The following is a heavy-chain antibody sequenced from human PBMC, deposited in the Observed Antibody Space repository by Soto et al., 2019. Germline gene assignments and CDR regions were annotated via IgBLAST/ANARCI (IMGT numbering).Heavy chain of an antibody. Sequence: GESLKISCKGSGYSFSSHWIGWVRQMPGKGLDWMGIIYPGDSDTRYSPSFLGQVAISADKSINTAYLQWSSLKASDTAMYYCARQGNGAEGFDFWGQGALVTVSS. CDR1: GYSFSSHW. J-gene: IGHJ4*02. V-gene: IGHV5-51*01. CDR2: IYPGDSDT. CDR3: ARQGNGAEGFDF. D-gene: IGHD4-17*01.